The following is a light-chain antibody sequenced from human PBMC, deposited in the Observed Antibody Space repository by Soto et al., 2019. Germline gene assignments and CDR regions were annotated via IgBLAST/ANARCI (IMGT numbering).Light chain of an antibody. J-gene: IGKJ2*01. Sequence: DIQMTQSPSTLSACVGDRVTITCRASHSISSLLAWYQQKPGKAPKVIIYDISNLESGVPSRFSGSGSGTEFTLTISSLQPEDFATYYCQEYNTFSFTFGQGTRLEI. V-gene: IGKV1-5*01. CDR2: DIS. CDR1: HSISSL. CDR3: QEYNTFSFT.